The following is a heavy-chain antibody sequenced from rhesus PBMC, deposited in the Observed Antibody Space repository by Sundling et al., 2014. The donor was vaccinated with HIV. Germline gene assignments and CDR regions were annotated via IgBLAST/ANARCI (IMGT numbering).Heavy chain of an antibody. CDR3: ARHRGTGTTPYYYGLDS. Sequence: QVQLQESGPGLVKPSETLSLTCAVSGGSISSNYWSWIRQAPGKGLEWIGYIYGSGSRSNYNPSLKSRVTLSVDTAKNQFSLKLSSVTAADTAVYYCARHRGTGTTPYYYGLDSWGQGVVVTVSS. V-gene: IGHV4-169*01. D-gene: IGHD1-26*01. CDR2: IYGSGSRS. CDR1: GGSISSNY. J-gene: IGHJ6*01.